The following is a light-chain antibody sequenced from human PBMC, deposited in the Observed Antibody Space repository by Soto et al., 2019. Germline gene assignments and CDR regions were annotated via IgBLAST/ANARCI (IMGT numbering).Light chain of an antibody. V-gene: IGKV3-20*01. CDR3: QQDGSSPRT. CDR2: GAS. J-gene: IGKJ1*01. CDR1: QSISSTY. Sequence: EIVLTQSPGILSLSPGERATLSCRASQSISSTYLAWYQQKPGQAPRLLIYGASSRATGIPDRFSGSGSGTEFTLTISRLEPEDFAVFYCQQDGSSPRTFGQGTKVEIK.